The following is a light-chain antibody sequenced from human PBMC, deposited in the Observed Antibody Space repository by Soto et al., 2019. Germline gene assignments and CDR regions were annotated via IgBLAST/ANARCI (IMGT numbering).Light chain of an antibody. CDR1: QSVSYY. CDR2: DVF. Sequence: EVVLTKSPATLSLSPGERATLSCRASQSVSYYLAWYQQKPGQAPRLLIYDVFNRATGIPARFSGSGSGTDFTLTISSLEPEDFAVYYCQQRRAWPRTFGQGTKVEFK. V-gene: IGKV3-11*01. CDR3: QQRRAWPRT. J-gene: IGKJ1*01.